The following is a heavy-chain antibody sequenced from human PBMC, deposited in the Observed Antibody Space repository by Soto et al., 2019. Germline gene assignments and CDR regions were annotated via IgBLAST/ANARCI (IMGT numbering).Heavy chain of an antibody. CDR1: GGSISSYY. J-gene: IGHJ6*02. Sequence: PSETLSLTCTVSGGSISSYYWSWIRQPPGKGLEWIGYIYYSGGTNYNPSLKSRVTISVDTSKNQFSLKLSSVTAADTAVYYCARVSGYYDFWSGYYRVRDYGMDVWGQGTTVTVSS. CDR2: IYYSGGT. CDR3: ARVSGYYDFWSGYYRVRDYGMDV. D-gene: IGHD3-3*01. V-gene: IGHV4-59*01.